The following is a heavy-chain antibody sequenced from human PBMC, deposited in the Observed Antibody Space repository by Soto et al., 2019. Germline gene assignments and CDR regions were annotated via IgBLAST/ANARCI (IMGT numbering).Heavy chain of an antibody. J-gene: IGHJ4*02. CDR1: GFTFDDYG. D-gene: IGHD3-10*01. Sequence: EVQLVQYGGGWVQPGRSLRLSCGASGFTFDDYGMHWVRQAPGKGLEWVSSISWNSGRIGYADSVKGRFTISRDNVKNYLYLQMNSLRAEDTAVYYCARSGEFSASDYFGFWGQGTLVTVSS. CDR3: ARSGEFSASDYFGF. V-gene: IGHV3-9*01. CDR2: ISWNSGRI.